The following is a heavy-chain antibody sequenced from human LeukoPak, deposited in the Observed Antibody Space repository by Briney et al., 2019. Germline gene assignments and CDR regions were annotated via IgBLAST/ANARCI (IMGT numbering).Heavy chain of an antibody. V-gene: IGHV3-11*06. CDR3: ARAGYSTGWPIDY. Sequence: GGSLRLSCAASGFIFSGYYMSWIRQAPGKGLEWVSYISTSSGYTNYADSVKGRFTISRDNAKSSLYLQMHSLRAEDTAVYYCARAGYSTGWPIDYWGQGTLVTVSS. J-gene: IGHJ4*02. CDR2: ISTSSGYT. D-gene: IGHD6-25*01. CDR1: GFIFSGYY.